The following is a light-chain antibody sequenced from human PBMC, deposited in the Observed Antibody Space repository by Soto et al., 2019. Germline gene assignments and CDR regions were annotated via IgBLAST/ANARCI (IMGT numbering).Light chain of an antibody. CDR2: DVS. CDR3: SSFTTITTLV. Sequence: QSALTQPASVSGSPGQSITISCTGTSSDVGGYKYVSWYQQHPGKAPKLMIYDVSNRPSGVSNRFSASKSGNTASLTISGLQDEDEADYYCSSFTTITTLVFGTGTKLTAL. J-gene: IGLJ1*01. CDR1: SSDVGGYKY. V-gene: IGLV2-14*03.